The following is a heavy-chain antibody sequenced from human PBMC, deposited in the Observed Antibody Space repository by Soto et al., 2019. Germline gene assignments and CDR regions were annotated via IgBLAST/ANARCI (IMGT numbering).Heavy chain of an antibody. CDR1: GASISDQF. J-gene: IGHJ5*02. CDR3: ARKGYDGGWFDP. V-gene: IGHV4-4*07. D-gene: IGHD5-12*01. CDR2: IYPTGST. Sequence: PWGTLSLTCTVSGASISDQFWSWIRQPAGKGLEYIGRIYPTGSTIYNPSLKSRVTMLVDTSKNQFSLKLSSVTAADTAVYYCARKGYDGGWFDPWGQGALVTVSS.